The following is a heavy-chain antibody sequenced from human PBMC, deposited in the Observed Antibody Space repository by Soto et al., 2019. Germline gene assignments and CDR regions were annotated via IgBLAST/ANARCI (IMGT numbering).Heavy chain of an antibody. Sequence: QVQLVESGGGVVQPGRSLRLSCAVSGFTVSTYGMHWVRQAPGKGLEWVAVISRDGGTKYYADSVKGRFTISRDNSRNTLFLEMNSLRSDDMAVYYCTGEAASGYWGQGTLVTVSS. J-gene: IGHJ4*02. V-gene: IGHV3-30*03. CDR2: ISRDGGTK. CDR3: TGEAASGY. D-gene: IGHD2-8*02. CDR1: GFTVSTYG.